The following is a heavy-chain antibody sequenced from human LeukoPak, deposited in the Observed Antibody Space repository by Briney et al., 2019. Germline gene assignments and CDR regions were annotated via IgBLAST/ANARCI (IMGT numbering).Heavy chain of an antibody. Sequence: HPGGSLRPSCAASGFTFSSYAMSWVRQAPGKGLEWVSAISGSGGSTYYADSVKGRFTISRDNSKNTLYLQMNSLRAEDTAVYYCAKDADSSGWYYFDYWGQGTLVTVSS. CDR2: ISGSGGST. CDR1: GFTFSSYA. V-gene: IGHV3-23*01. CDR3: AKDADSSGWYYFDY. D-gene: IGHD6-19*01. J-gene: IGHJ4*02.